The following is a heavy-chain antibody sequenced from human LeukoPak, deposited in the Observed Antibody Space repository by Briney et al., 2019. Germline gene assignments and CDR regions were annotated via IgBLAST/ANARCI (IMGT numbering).Heavy chain of an antibody. CDR1: GGTFSSYA. J-gene: IGHJ3*02. V-gene: IGHV1-69*13. D-gene: IGHD3-3*01. CDR3: ARGLITIFGVVIIGAFDI. Sequence: SVKVSCKASGGTFSSYAISWVRQAPGQGLEWMGGIIPIFGTANYAQKFQGRVTITAVESTSTAYMELSSLRSEDTAVYYCARGLITIFGVVIIGAFDIWGQGTMVTVSS. CDR2: IIPIFGTA.